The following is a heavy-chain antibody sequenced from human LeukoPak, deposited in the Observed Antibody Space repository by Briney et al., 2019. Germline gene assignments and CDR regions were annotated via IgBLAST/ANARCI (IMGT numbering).Heavy chain of an antibody. CDR1: GFTFSNYA. Sequence: GGSLRLSCAASGFTFSNYAMTWVRQAPGKGLAWVSSIRGSGGTTYYADSVKGRFTMSRDNSKNTLYLQMNSLRAEDTAIYYCANEYSKGDVWGQGTTVTVSS. D-gene: IGHD4-11*01. J-gene: IGHJ3*01. CDR3: ANEYSKGDV. V-gene: IGHV3-23*01. CDR2: IRGSGGTT.